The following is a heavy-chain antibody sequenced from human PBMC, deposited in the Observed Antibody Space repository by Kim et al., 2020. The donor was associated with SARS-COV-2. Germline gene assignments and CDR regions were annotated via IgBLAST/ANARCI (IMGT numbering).Heavy chain of an antibody. J-gene: IGHJ6*03. D-gene: IGHD2-8*01. CDR1: EFTFTLYG. CDR2: ISGSGVIT. CDR3: TKTPYENYYYYMDV. V-gene: IGHV3-23*01. Sequence: GGSLRLSCAASEFTFTLYGVTWVRQAPGKGLEWVSAISGSGVITYYADSVVGRFTISRDNSKNTLYLQMNSLRVEDTAVYYCTKTPYENYYYYMDVWGKGTTVTVSS.